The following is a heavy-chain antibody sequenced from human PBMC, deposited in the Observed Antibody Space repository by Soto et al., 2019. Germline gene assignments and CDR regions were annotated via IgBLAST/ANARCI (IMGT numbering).Heavy chain of an antibody. Sequence: SETLSLTCTVSGGSISSCYWSWIRQPPGKGLEWIGYIYYSGSTNYNPSLKSRVTISVDTSKNQFSLKLSSVTAADTAVYYCARLQEDDFWSGYYTGIGGYYFDYWGQGTLVTVSS. CDR3: ARLQEDDFWSGYYTGIGGYYFDY. CDR1: GGSISSCY. J-gene: IGHJ4*02. D-gene: IGHD3-3*01. V-gene: IGHV4-59*01. CDR2: IYYSGST.